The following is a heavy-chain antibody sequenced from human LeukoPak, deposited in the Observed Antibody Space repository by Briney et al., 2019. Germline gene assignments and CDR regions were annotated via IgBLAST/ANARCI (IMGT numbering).Heavy chain of an antibody. CDR3: ARGPYCGGDCWGYFDY. D-gene: IGHD2-21*02. CDR2: IIPIFGIA. J-gene: IGHJ4*02. Sequence: SVKVSCKASGGTFSSYAISWVRQAPGQGLEWMGGIIPIFGIANYAQRFQGRVTITADKSTSTAYMELSSLRSEDTAVYYCARGPYCGGDCWGYFDYWGQGTLVTVSS. V-gene: IGHV1-69*10. CDR1: GGTFSSYA.